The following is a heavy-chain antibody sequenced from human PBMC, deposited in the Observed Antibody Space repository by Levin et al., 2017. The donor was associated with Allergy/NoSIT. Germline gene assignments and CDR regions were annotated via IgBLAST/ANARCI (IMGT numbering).Heavy chain of an antibody. D-gene: IGHD1-14*01. J-gene: IGHJ4*02. CDR1: GFTFSSCW. CDR2: IKQDGSEK. CDR3: ARTPGRTRYFDF. V-gene: IGHV3-7*01. Sequence: GESLKISCAASGFTFSSCWMNWVRQAPGKGLEWVANIKQDGSEKYYVDSVKGRFTISRDNGKNLLYLQMNSLRAEDTAVYYCARTPGRTRYFDFWGQGTLVTVSS.